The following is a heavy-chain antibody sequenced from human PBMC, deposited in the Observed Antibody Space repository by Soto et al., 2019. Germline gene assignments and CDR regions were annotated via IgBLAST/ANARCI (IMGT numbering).Heavy chain of an antibody. CDR1: GYTFTSYY. Sequence: QVQLVQSGAEVKKPGASVKVSCKASGYTFTSYYMHWVRQAPGQGLEWMGIINPSGGSTSYAQKFQGRVTMTRDTSTSTVYMELSSLRSEDTAVYYCARDGPGYCSGGSCYHTGESWFDPWGQGTLVTVSS. J-gene: IGHJ5*02. CDR2: INPSGGST. V-gene: IGHV1-46*03. D-gene: IGHD2-15*01. CDR3: ARDGPGYCSGGSCYHTGESWFDP.